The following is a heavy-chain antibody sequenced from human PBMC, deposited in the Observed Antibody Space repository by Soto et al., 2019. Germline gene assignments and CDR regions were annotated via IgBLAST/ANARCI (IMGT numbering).Heavy chain of an antibody. D-gene: IGHD2-21*01. J-gene: IGHJ4*02. CDR2: INPNSGAT. CDR3: ARAVNLGDSYPFDY. V-gene: IGHV1-2*02. Sequence: GASVKVSCKASGYTFSAYYMHWVRQAPGQGLEWMGWINPNSGATNYAQKFQGRVTMTRDTSISTAYMEVSRLRTDDTAVYYCARAVNLGDSYPFDYWGQGALVTVSS. CDR1: GYTFSAYY.